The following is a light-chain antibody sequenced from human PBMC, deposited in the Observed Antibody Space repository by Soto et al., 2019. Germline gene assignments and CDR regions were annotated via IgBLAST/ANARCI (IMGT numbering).Light chain of an antibody. Sequence: EVLLTQSPDTLSLPPGERATLSCRATQSISSYLAWYQQKPGQAPRLLLYDASSRATGIPARFSGSGSGTDFTLTISSLEPEDFAVYYWQQLTDWPPQWTFGQGTNVDIK. CDR1: QSISSY. V-gene: IGKV3-11*01. CDR2: DAS. CDR3: QQLTDWPPQWT. J-gene: IGKJ1*01.